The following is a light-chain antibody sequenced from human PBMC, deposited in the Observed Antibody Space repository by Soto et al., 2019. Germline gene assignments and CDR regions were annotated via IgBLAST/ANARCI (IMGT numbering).Light chain of an antibody. J-gene: IGKJ4*02. Sequence: QMTQSPSSLSASVGDRVTITCRASQGITNYLGWHQQKPGKVPKLLIYAASTLQTGVPSRFNGSGSGTDFTLTSNNLQAEAVANYYCHDYYSARLSFGGGTKVETK. CDR3: HDYYSARLS. V-gene: IGKV1-27*01. CDR2: AAS. CDR1: QGITNY.